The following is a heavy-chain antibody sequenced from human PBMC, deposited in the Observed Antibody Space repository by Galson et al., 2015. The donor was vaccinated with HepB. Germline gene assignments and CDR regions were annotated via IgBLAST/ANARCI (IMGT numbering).Heavy chain of an antibody. Sequence: QSGAEVKKPGESLKISCKGSGYSFTSYWIGWVRQMPGKGLEWMGIIYPGDSDTRYSPSFQGQVTISADKSISTAYLQWSSLKASDTAMYHCVRQDCGRNNCYWFDPWGQGTQVTVSS. D-gene: IGHD2-21*01. CDR2: IYPGDSDT. J-gene: IGHJ5*02. CDR1: GYSFTSYW. CDR3: VRQDCGRNNCYWFDP. V-gene: IGHV5-51*01.